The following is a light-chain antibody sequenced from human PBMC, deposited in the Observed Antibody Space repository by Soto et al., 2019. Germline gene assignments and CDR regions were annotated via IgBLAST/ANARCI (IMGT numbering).Light chain of an antibody. J-gene: IGKJ3*01. Sequence: DVVMTQSPLSLPVTPGEPASISCRSSQSLLYINGYNFLDWYLQKPGQSPQLLIYLGSNRASGAPDRFSGSGSGTYFTLNITRVEAEDVGLYYCMQARHIPFTFGPGTKVDIK. CDR3: MQARHIPFT. V-gene: IGKV2-28*01. CDR2: LGS. CDR1: QSLLYINGYNF.